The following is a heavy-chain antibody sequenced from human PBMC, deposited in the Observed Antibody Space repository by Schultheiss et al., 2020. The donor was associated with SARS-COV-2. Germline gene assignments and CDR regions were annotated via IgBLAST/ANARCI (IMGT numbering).Heavy chain of an antibody. Sequence: GESLKISCQGSGYSFASYWIGWVRQLPGKDLEWMGIIYPGNLDTRYSPSFEGQVSMSADKSISTAYLQWSSLKASDTAMYYCARHAVAAAPSNFDYWGQGTLVTVSS. J-gene: IGHJ4*02. CDR2: IYPGNLDT. CDR3: ARHAVAAAPSNFDY. CDR1: GYSFASYW. D-gene: IGHD6-25*01. V-gene: IGHV5-51*01.